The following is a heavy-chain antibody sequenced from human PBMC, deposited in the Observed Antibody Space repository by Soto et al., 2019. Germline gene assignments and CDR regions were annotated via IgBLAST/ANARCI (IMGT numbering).Heavy chain of an antibody. J-gene: IGHJ4*02. CDR2: TSGSGGST. CDR1: GFTFSSYA. V-gene: IGHV3-23*01. D-gene: IGHD2-2*01. CDR3: AKKTLYCSSTSCRAPFDY. Sequence: PGGSLRLSCAASGFTFSSYAMSWVRQAPGKGLEWVSATSGSGGSTYYADSVKGRFTISRDNSKNTLYLQMNSLRAEDTAVYYCAKKTLYCSSTSCRAPFDYWGQGTLVTVSS.